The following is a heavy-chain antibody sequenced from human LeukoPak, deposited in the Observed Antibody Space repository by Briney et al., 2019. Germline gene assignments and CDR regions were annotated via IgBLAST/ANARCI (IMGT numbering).Heavy chain of an antibody. CDR2: ISGSGGST. CDR1: GFTFSSYA. V-gene: IGHV3-23*01. D-gene: IGHD2-15*01. J-gene: IGHJ4*02. Sequence: GGSLRLSCAASGFTFSSYAMSWVRQAPGKGLEWVSAISGSGGSTYYADSVKGRFTISRDNSKNTLYLQMNSLRAEDTAVYYCAKDPPYCSGGSCYYFDYWAREPWSPSPQ. CDR3: AKDPPYCSGGSCYYFDY.